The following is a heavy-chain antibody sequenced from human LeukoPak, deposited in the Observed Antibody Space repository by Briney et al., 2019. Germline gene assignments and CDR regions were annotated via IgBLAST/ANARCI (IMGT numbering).Heavy chain of an antibody. Sequence: ASVKVSCKASGYTFTGYYMHWVRQAPGQGLEWMGWINPNSGGTNYAQKFQGRVTMTRDTSISTAYMELSRLRSDDTAVYYCARGSPIVVVPAAIWPPWLDPWGQGTLVTVSS. J-gene: IGHJ5*02. D-gene: IGHD2-2*02. CDR3: ARGSPIVVVPAAIWPPWLDP. CDR1: GYTFTGYY. CDR2: INPNSGGT. V-gene: IGHV1-2*02.